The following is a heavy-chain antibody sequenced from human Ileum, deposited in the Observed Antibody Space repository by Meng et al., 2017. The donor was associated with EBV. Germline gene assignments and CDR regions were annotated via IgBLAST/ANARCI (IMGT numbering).Heavy chain of an antibody. CDR3: ASKSEGYDH. V-gene: IGHV3-53*01. Sequence: VQRVECGGGLIQPGGSLGLSCAASGFTVSSNYMSWVRQAPGKGLEWVSVIYTGGSTYYADSVKGRFTIYRDNSKNTLYLQMNSLRGEDTAVYYCASKSEGYDHWGQGTLVTVSS. CDR1: GFTVSSNY. J-gene: IGHJ4*02. D-gene: IGHD5-12*01. CDR2: IYTGGST.